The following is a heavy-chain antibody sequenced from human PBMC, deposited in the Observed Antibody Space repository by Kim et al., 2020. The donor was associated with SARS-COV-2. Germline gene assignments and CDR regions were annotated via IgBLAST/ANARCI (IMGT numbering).Heavy chain of an antibody. CDR1: GYTFPGYG. D-gene: IGHD3-22*01. Sequence: ASVKVSCKASGYTFPGYGISWVRQAPGQGLEWMGWISGYNGNTKYVQTLQGRVTMTTDTSTSTAYMELRSLRSDDTAVYYCARSSRLYYDTSLAYWYFDLWGRGTLVTVSS. CDR2: ISGYNGNT. CDR3: ARSSRLYYDTSLAYWYFDL. V-gene: IGHV1-18*01. J-gene: IGHJ2*01.